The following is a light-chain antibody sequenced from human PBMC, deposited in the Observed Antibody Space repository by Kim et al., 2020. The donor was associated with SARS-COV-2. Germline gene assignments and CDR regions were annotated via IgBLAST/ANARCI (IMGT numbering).Light chain of an antibody. V-gene: IGLV2-14*03. Sequence: GQSTTLSYTATASSVVRYHPVSCDQQHPGKAPKLVTYDVADRPSVLSNRFSGSKSGNTASLTISGLQAQAEADYYCSPYPSNTPLLFGAG. CDR2: DVA. CDR1: ASSVVRYHP. J-gene: IGLJ2*01. CDR3: SPYPSNTPLL.